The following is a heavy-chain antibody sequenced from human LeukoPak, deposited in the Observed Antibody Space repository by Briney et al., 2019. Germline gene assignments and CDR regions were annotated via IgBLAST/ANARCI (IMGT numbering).Heavy chain of an antibody. V-gene: IGHV1-46*01. CDR3: ARDPYYGDYGAYYYGMDV. J-gene: IGHJ6*02. D-gene: IGHD4-17*01. CDR2: INPSGGST. CDR1: GYTFTSYG. Sequence: ASVKVSCKASGYTFTSYGISWVRQAPGQGLEWMGIINPSGGSTSYAQKFQGRVTMTRDTSTSTVYMELSSLRSEDTAVYYCARDPYYGDYGAYYYGMDVWGQGTTVTVSS.